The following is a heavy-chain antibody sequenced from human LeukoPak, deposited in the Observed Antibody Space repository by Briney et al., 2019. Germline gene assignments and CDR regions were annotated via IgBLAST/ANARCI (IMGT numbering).Heavy chain of an antibody. D-gene: IGHD2-15*01. CDR2: IYYSGSI. CDR1: GGSISSSSYY. CDR3: ARAHCSGGRCPFDY. V-gene: IGHV4-39*01. Sequence: SETLSLTCTVSGGSISSSSYYWGWVRQPPGKGLEWIGSIYYSGSIYYNPSLKSRVTIPVDTSKNQFSLKLSSVTAADTAVYYCARAHCSGGRCPFDYWGQGTLVTVSS. J-gene: IGHJ4*02.